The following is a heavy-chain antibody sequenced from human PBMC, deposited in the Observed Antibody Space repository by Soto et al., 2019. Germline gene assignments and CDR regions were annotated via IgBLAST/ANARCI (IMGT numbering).Heavy chain of an antibody. V-gene: IGHV1-69*12. CDR2: IMPIFRTP. CDR1: GGTFSNSA. CDR3: ARDKDRQQLGGNYYYILDV. J-gene: IGHJ6*02. D-gene: IGHD3-3*02. Sequence: QVQLEQSGAEVKKPGSSVKVSCKASGGTFSNSAISWVRQAPGQGLEWMGGIMPIFRTPDYAQKFQGRVTVTADDSTSTAYMELSGLRSDDTAVYYCARDKDRQQLGGNYYYILDVWGQGTTVTVSS.